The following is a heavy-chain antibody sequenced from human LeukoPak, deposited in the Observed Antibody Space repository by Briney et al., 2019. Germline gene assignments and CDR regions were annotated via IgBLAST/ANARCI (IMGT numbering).Heavy chain of an antibody. CDR3: VRDNRWASDY. D-gene: IGHD4-23*01. J-gene: IGHJ4*02. CDR2: IKGDGGEK. CDR1: GFTFSNYW. Sequence: PGGSLRLSCAASGFTFSNYWMNWVRQAPGKGLEWVANIKGDGGEKYADSVEGRFTISRDNAKNSVYLQMNSLRAEDTAVYYCVRDNRWASDYWGQGTLVTVSS. V-gene: IGHV3-7*01.